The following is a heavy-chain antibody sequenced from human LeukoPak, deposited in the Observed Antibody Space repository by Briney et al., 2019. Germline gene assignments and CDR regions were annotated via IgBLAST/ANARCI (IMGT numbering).Heavy chain of an antibody. D-gene: IGHD1-26*01. Sequence: ASVKVSCKASGCTFTGYYIHWVRQAPGQGLEWMGWINPNSGGTNYAQKFQGWVTMTRDTSISTAYMELSSLRSEDTAVYYCARGLNNVWSGSYPFDYWGQGTLVTVSS. CDR3: ARGLNNVWSGSYPFDY. J-gene: IGHJ4*02. CDR1: GCTFTGYY. V-gene: IGHV1-2*04. CDR2: INPNSGGT.